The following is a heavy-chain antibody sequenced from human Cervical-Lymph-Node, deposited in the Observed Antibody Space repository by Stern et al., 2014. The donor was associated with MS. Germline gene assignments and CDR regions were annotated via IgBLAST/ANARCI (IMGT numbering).Heavy chain of an antibody. J-gene: IGHJ3*02. Sequence: QVQLVQSGPGLVKPSQTLSLTCSVSGGSISSGSSYWSWIRPHPGKGLEWIAYVHYSGNTYYNSSLKSRVHLSADTSKNQFSLELSSVTAADTAVYYCARLSSDAFDIWGQGTLVTVSS. CDR2: VHYSGNT. CDR1: GGSISSGSSY. CDR3: ARLSSDAFDI. V-gene: IGHV4-31*03.